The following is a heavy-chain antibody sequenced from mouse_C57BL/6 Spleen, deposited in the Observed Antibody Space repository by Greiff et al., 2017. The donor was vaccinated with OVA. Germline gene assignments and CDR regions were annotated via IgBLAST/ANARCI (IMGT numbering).Heavy chain of an antibody. CDR1: GYTFTSYW. CDR3: AREPSTVVSGSFAY. D-gene: IGHD2-2*01. V-gene: IGHV1-64*01. Sequence: QVQLQQPGAELVKPGASVKLSCKASGYTFTSYWMHWVKQRPGQGLEWIGMIHPNSGSTNYNEKFKSKATLTVDKSSSTADMQLSSLTSEDSAVYYCAREPSTVVSGSFAYWGQGTLVTVSA. J-gene: IGHJ3*01. CDR2: IHPNSGST.